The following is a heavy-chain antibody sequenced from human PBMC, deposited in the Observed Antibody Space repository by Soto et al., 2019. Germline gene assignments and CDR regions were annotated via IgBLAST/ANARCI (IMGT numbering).Heavy chain of an antibody. Sequence: EVQLVQSGGGLVQPGGSLRLSCAASGLTVSSSYMGWVRQAPGKGLEWVSSIYSSGNTYYADYVRGRFTISTDNSKDTLYLQMNSLRVDDTAMYYCARHVGYYWYFDLWGRGTLVTVSS. CDR3: ARHVGYYWYFDL. CDR2: IYSSGNT. J-gene: IGHJ2*01. CDR1: GLTVSSSY. D-gene: IGHD6-13*01. V-gene: IGHV3-66*04.